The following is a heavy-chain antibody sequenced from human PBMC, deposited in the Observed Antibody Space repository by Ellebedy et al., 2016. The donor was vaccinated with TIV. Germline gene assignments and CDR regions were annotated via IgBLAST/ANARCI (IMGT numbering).Heavy chain of an antibody. D-gene: IGHD6-19*01. V-gene: IGHV3-23*01. CDR2: ISGNFGST. CDR3: ASGSEKHDY. CDR1: GFTFSNYN. J-gene: IGHJ4*02. Sequence: GESLKISCVASGFTFSNYNMSWVRQAPGKGLEWVSAISGNFGSTYYADSVEGRFTISRDNSKNTLYLQMNSLRAEDTAVYFCASGSEKHDYWGQGTLVTVSS.